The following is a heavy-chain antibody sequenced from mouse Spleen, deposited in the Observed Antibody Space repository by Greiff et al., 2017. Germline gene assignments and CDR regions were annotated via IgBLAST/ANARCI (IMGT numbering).Heavy chain of an antibody. J-gene: IGHJ2*01. CDR3: ARGIYYGSSYPFDY. D-gene: IGHD1-1*01. V-gene: IGHV1-61*01. Sequence: QVQLQQPGAELVRPGSSVKLSCKASGYTFTSYWMDWVKQRPGQGLEWIGNIYPSDSETHYNQKFKDKATLTVDKSSSTAYMQLSSLTSEDSAVYYCARGIYYGSSYPFDYWGQGTTLTVSS. CDR1: GYTFTSYW. CDR2: IYPSDSET.